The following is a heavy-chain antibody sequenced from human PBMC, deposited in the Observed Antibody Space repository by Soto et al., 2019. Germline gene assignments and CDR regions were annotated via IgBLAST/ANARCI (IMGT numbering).Heavy chain of an antibody. CDR3: ARVVSGGHSDY. CDR2: MNPNSGNT. D-gene: IGHD2-15*01. Sequence: QVQLVQSGAEVKKPGASVKVSCKASGYTFTNNDINWVRQATGQGLEWMGWMNPNSGNTGYAPKFQGRVTMTRKTSISTAYMELSSMRSEDTAVYFWARVVSGGHSDYWGQGTLVTVSS. J-gene: IGHJ4*02. CDR1: GYTFTNND. V-gene: IGHV1-8*01.